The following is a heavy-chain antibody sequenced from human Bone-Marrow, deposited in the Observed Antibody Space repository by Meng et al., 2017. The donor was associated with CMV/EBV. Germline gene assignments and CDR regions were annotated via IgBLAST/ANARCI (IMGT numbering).Heavy chain of an antibody. V-gene: IGHV1-2*02. Sequence: SCRASEYTFTVSYMHWVRQAPGRGLEWMGSINPNSGATSYARKFQGRVTMTRDTSISTAYMELSSLMSDDTAVYYCAKALTGREDYWGQGTLVTVSS. J-gene: IGHJ4*02. CDR2: INPNSGAT. D-gene: IGHD7-27*01. CDR3: AKALTGREDY. CDR1: EYTFTVSY.